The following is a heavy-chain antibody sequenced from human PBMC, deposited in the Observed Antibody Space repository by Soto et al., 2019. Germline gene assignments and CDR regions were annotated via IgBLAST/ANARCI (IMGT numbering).Heavy chain of an antibody. J-gene: IGHJ4*02. V-gene: IGHV1-69*01. D-gene: IGHD3-22*01. CDR2: IIPIFGTA. Sequence: QVQLVQSGAEVKKPGSSVKVSCKASGGTFSSYAISWVRQAPGQGLECMGGIIPIFGTANYAQKFQGRVTITADESTSTAYMELSSLRSEDTAVYYCARSANYYDSSGYFLFFDYWGQGTLVTVSS. CDR1: GGTFSSYA. CDR3: ARSANYYDSSGYFLFFDY.